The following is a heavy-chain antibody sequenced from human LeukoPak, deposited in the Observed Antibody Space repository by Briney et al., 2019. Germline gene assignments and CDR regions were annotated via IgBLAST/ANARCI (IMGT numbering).Heavy chain of an antibody. D-gene: IGHD6-19*01. Sequence: ASVKVSCKASGYTFTGYYMHWVRQAPGQGLEWMGWISAYNGNTNYAQKLQGRVTMTTDTSTSTAYMELRSLRSDDTAVYYCARGAEPEQWLFLLYFDYWGQGTLVTVSS. J-gene: IGHJ4*02. V-gene: IGHV1-18*04. CDR1: GYTFTGYY. CDR3: ARGAEPEQWLFLLYFDY. CDR2: ISAYNGNT.